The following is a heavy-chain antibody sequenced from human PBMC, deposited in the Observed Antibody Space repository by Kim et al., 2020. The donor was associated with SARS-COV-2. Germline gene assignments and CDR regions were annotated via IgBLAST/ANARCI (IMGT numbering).Heavy chain of an antibody. CDR3: AGHRDHSRGWYFGGY. CDR2: ISSSSSYI. V-gene: IGHV3-21*01. J-gene: IGHJ4*02. D-gene: IGHD6-19*01. CDR1: GFTFSSYS. Sequence: GGSLRLSCAASGFTFSSYSMNWVRQAPGKGLEWVSSISSSSSYIYYADSVKGRFTISRDNAKNSLYLQMNSLRAEDTAVYYCAGHRDHSRGWYFGGYWGQGTLVTVSS.